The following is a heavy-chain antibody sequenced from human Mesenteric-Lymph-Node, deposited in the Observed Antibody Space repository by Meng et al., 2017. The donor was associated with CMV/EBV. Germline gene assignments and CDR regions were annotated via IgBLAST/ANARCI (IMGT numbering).Heavy chain of an antibody. CDR3: ATSGYVYYDILTGFDY. J-gene: IGHJ4*02. Sequence: SWGRQDTGAALEWGWDGRGSGAHTYYGGCIKGQFDISRDKSKNPLYLEMNRLNAQDTGVYSCATSGYVYYDILTGFDYWGQGTLVTVSS. D-gene: IGHD3-9*01. V-gene: IGHV3-23*01. CDR2: GRGSGAHT.